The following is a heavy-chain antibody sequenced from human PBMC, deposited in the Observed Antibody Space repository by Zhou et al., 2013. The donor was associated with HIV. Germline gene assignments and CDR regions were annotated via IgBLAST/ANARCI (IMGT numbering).Heavy chain of an antibody. D-gene: IGHD1-26*01. CDR2: IIPIFGTT. V-gene: IGHV1-69*13. CDR1: GGTFNSYA. Sequence: QVQLVQSGAEVKKPGSSVKVSCKASGGTFNSYAVVWVRQALGQGLEWMGRIIPIFGTTNYAQKFQGRVTISADGSTNTVYMELSSLTSEDTAMYFCARDQPGAGIDAFNIWGQGTMVAVSS. J-gene: IGHJ3*02. CDR3: ARDQPGAGIDAFNI.